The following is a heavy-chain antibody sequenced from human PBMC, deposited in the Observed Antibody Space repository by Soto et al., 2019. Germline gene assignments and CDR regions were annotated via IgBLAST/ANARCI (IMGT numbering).Heavy chain of an antibody. CDR1: GFTFSSYA. CDR2: ISGSGGST. CDR3: AKEYILTGYYYDSSGYYQGLDAFDI. V-gene: IGHV3-23*01. Sequence: GGSLRLSCAASGFTFSSYAMSWVRQAPGKGLEWVSAISGSGGSTYYADSVKGRFTISRDNSKNTLYLQMSSLRAEDTAVYYCAKEYILTGYYYDSSGYYQGLDAFDIWGQGTMVTVSS. J-gene: IGHJ3*02. D-gene: IGHD3-22*01.